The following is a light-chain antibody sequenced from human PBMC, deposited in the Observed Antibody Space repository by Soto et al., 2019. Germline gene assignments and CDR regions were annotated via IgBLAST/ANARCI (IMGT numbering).Light chain of an antibody. V-gene: IGKV3-11*01. CDR3: QQRSSWPPIT. Sequence: EIVLTQSPATLSLSPGERATLSCRASQSVNIYLAWYQQKPGQAPRLLIYDATNRATDIPARFSGSGSGTDFTLTISSLEPEDFAIYYCQQRSSWPPITFGQGTRLEIK. CDR1: QSVNIY. CDR2: DAT. J-gene: IGKJ5*01.